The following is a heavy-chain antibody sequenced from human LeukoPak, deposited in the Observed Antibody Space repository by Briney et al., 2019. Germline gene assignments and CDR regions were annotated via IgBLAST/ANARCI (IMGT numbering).Heavy chain of an antibody. D-gene: IGHD5-12*01. CDR3: AKARGHPWPSYYFDY. V-gene: IGHV3-23*01. Sequence: QPGGSLRLSCAASGFTFGTYAMNWVRQAPGKGLEWVSGIGGSGVTYYADSVKGRFTMSRDNSQNTLFLQMNSLRVEDTAVYYCAKARGHPWPSYYFDYWGRGTLVTVSS. J-gene: IGHJ4*02. CDR1: GFTFGTYA. CDR2: IGGSGVT.